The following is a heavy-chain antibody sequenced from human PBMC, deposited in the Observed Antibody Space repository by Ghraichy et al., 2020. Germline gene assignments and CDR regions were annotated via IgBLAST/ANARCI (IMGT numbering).Heavy chain of an antibody. Sequence: LSLTCAASGLTFSSYGMHWVRQAPGEGLEWVAFIRYDGNIKYYPDSVKGRFTISRDNSKNTLYLQMNRLRADDTAVYFCATYSSWQFDYWGQGTLVTVSS. CDR2: IRYDGNIK. D-gene: IGHD6-13*01. CDR1: GLTFSSYG. J-gene: IGHJ4*02. CDR3: ATYSSWQFDY. V-gene: IGHV3-30*02.